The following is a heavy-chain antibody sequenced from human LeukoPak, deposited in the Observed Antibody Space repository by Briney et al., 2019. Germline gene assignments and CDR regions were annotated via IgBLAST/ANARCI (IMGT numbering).Heavy chain of an antibody. CDR1: GLTFRNYA. CDR2: ISGSGGVT. Sequence: GGSLRLSCVVTGLTFRNYAMSWVRQAPGKGPEWVSDISGSGGVTHYADSVKGRFSISRDNSKNTLYLQMNSLRAEDTAVYYCARVGEGAAKDWGQGTLVTVSS. J-gene: IGHJ4*02. D-gene: IGHD1-26*01. CDR3: ARVGEGAAKD. V-gene: IGHV3-23*01.